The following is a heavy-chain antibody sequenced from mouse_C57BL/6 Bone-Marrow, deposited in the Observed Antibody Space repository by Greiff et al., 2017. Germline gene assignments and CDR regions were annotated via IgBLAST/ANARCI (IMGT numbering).Heavy chain of an antibody. D-gene: IGHD2-3*01. CDR1: GYTFTNYW. CDR3: ARSDDTLFDY. J-gene: IGHJ2*01. CDR2: IYPGGGYT. Sequence: VQLVESGAELVRPGTSVKMSCKASGYTFTNYWIGWAKQRPGHGLEWIGDIYPGGGYTNYNEKFKGKATLTADKSSSTAYMQFSSLTSEDSAIYYCARSDDTLFDYWGQGTTLTVSS. V-gene: IGHV1-63*01.